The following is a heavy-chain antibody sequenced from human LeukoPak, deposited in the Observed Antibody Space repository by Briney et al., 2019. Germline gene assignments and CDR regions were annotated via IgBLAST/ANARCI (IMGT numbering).Heavy chain of an antibody. CDR1: GFKFSSYD. Sequence: GGSLRLSCAASGFKFSSYDMYWVRQAPGKGLEWVALISYDGNTEYYADSVKGRITISRDNSKNTLYLQMNSLRAEDTAVYYCARDFNGDYIDYWGQGTLVTVSS. D-gene: IGHD4-17*01. CDR3: ARDFNGDYIDY. J-gene: IGHJ4*02. V-gene: IGHV3-30-3*01. CDR2: ISYDGNTE.